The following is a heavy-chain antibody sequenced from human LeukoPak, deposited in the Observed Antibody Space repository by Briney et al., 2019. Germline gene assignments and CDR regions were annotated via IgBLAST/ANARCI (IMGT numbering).Heavy chain of an antibody. Sequence: SETLSLTCTVSGDSISTYYWSWIRQPPGTGLEWIGCICNSGGTNYNPSLKSRVTISVDTSKNQFSLNLSSVTAADTAVYYCAKTGRPNNSGWYRWFDPWGQGTLVTVSS. J-gene: IGHJ5*02. V-gene: IGHV4-4*09. CDR1: GDSISTYY. CDR3: AKTGRPNNSGWYRWFDP. CDR2: ICNSGGT. D-gene: IGHD6-19*01.